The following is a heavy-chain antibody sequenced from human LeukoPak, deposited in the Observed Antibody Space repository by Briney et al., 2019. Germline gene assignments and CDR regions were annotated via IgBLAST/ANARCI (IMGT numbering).Heavy chain of an antibody. CDR2: IKEDGTET. Sequence: PGGSLRLSCAASGFMFSSNWMSWVRLAPGKGLEWVANIKEDGTETYYVDSVKGRFTISRDNAKNSLYLQMSNLRAEDTAVYFCARGGGLDVRGQGATVTVSS. CDR1: GFMFSSNW. D-gene: IGHD3-16*01. CDR3: ARGGGLDV. J-gene: IGHJ6*02. V-gene: IGHV3-7*03.